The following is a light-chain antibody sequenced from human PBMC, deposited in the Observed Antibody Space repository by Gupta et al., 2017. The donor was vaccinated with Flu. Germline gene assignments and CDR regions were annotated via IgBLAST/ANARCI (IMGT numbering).Light chain of an antibody. CDR2: KIS. J-gene: IGKJ2*01. CDR1: QSLVYTDGDTY. Sequence: ISCRSSQSLVYTDGDTYLSWLHQRPGQPPRLIIYKISKRFPGVPDRFSGSGAGTDFTLKISRVEAEDVGVYYCLQLTHVPHTFGQGTKLEIK. V-gene: IGKV2-24*01. CDR3: LQLTHVPHT.